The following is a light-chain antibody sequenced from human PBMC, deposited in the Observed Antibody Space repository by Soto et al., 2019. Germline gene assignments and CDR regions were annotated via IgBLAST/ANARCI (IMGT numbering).Light chain of an antibody. J-gene: IGKJ5*01. CDR2: DAS. Sequence: EIVLTQSPATLSLSPGERATLSCRASQSVSSYLAWYQQKPRQAPRLLIYDASNRATGIPARFSGSGSGTDFTLTISSLEPEDFAVYYCQQRSNWPPLITFGQGTRLEIK. V-gene: IGKV3-11*01. CDR3: QQRSNWPPLIT. CDR1: QSVSSY.